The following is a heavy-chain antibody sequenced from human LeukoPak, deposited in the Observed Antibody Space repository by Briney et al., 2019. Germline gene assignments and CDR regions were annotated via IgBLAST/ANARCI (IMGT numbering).Heavy chain of an antibody. CDR2: ITSSSSST. J-gene: IGHJ5*02. Sequence: GGSLRLSCAASGFTFSSFSMNWVRQAPGKGLEWISYITSSSSSTYYADSVKGRFTISRDNAKNSLYLQMNSLRSEDTAVYYCARGTPGWFDPWGQGTLVTVSS. CDR1: GFTFSSFS. D-gene: IGHD2-15*01. CDR3: ARGTPGWFDP. V-gene: IGHV3-21*04.